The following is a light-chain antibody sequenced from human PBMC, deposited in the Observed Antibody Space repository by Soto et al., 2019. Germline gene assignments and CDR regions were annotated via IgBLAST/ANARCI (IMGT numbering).Light chain of an antibody. CDR2: KAS. J-gene: IGKJ1*01. CDR1: QSISSW. Sequence: DIQMTQSPSTLSASVGDRVTITCRASQSISSWLAWYQQKPGKAPKLLIYKASSLESGVPSSFSGSGSGTEFTLTISSLQPDDFANYYCQQFNTYPVTFGQGTKVEIK. V-gene: IGKV1-5*03. CDR3: QQFNTYPVT.